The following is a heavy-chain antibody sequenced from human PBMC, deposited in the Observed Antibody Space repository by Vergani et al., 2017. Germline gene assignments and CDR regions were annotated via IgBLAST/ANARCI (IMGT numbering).Heavy chain of an antibody. Sequence: QVQLQESGPGLVRPSQTLSLTCTVSGGSISSGSYYWSWFRQPAGKGLEWIGRFYTGGGTSYNPSLKSRVTISVDTSKNQFSLQLSSVTAADTAVYYCAREPLYNTTWPLLLLDKDGRGQGTTVTVSS. CDR2: FYTGGGT. J-gene: IGHJ6*02. CDR1: GGSISSGSYY. D-gene: IGHD3-10*01. V-gene: IGHV4-61*02. CDR3: AREPLYNTTWPLLLLDKDG.